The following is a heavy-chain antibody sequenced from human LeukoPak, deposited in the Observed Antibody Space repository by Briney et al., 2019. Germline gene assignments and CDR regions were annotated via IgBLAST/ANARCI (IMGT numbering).Heavy chain of an antibody. V-gene: IGHV4-59*01. CDR2: IYYSGST. J-gene: IGHJ5*02. CDR1: GDSIINYY. D-gene: IGHD5-24*01. CDR3: ARARDGHINNWFDP. Sequence: PSETLSLTCSVSGDSIINYYWSWIRQSPGKGLEWIGYIYYSGSTNYNPSLKSRVTISVDTSKNQFSLKMSSVTAADTAVYYCARARDGHINNWFDPWGQGTLVTVSS.